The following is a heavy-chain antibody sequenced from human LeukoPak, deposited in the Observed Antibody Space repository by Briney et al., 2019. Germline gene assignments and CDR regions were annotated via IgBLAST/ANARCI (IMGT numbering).Heavy chain of an antibody. CDR2: ISAYNGNT. CDR3: ARIWRSGSRPLGDY. J-gene: IGHJ4*02. Sequence: ASVKVSCKASGGTFSSYAISWVRQAPGQGLEWMGWISAYNGNTNYAQKLQGRVTMTTDTSTSTAYMELRSLRSDDTAVYYCARIWRSGSRPLGDYWGQGTLVTVSS. CDR1: GGTFSSYA. D-gene: IGHD3-3*01. V-gene: IGHV1-18*01.